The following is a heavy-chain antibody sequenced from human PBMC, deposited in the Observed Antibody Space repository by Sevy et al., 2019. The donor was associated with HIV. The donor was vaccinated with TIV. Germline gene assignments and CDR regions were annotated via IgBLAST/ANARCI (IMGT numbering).Heavy chain of an antibody. J-gene: IGHJ6*02. CDR2: IKSEFDGGAI. Sequence: GGSLRLSCTASGFTFSSAWMSWVRQAPGKGLEWVGRIKSEFDGGAIDYAAPVKGSFTILEEDSKNKVYLQMNSLKTEDTAVYYCITDPAYRGYDEEVINYYFYGMDVWGQGTTVTVSS. D-gene: IGHD5-12*01. V-gene: IGHV3-15*01. CDR3: ITDPAYRGYDEEVINYYFYGMDV. CDR1: GFTFSSAW.